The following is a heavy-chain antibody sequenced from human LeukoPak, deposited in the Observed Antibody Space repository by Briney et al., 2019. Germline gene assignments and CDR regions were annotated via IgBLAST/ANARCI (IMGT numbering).Heavy chain of an antibody. Sequence: GGSLRLSCAASGFTFSHFWMSWVRRAPGKGQEWVAYIKKTGSETYYVDSVKGRFTITRDNTRNSLFLQMYSLRAEDTAVYFCAREDGYCSGGNCYSYFDSWGQGTLVTVSS. D-gene: IGHD2-15*01. CDR3: AREDGYCSGGNCYSYFDS. V-gene: IGHV3-7*01. J-gene: IGHJ4*02. CDR2: IKKTGSET. CDR1: GFTFSHFW.